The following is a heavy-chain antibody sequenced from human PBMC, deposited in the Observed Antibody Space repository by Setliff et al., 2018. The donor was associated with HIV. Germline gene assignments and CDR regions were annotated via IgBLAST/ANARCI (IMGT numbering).Heavy chain of an antibody. CDR1: GKSLSNYW. J-gene: IGHJ3*02. V-gene: IGHV5-10-1*01. Sequence: AGESLKISCKGSGKSLSNYWINWVRQMPGKGLEWMGRIDPSDSYINYGPSFQGHVTISADKSTNTAFLQWSSLKASDSAMYYCSRGTAVAGHDFANTPGDIWGQGTMVTVSS. D-gene: IGHD6-19*01. CDR3: SRGTAVAGHDFANTPGDI. CDR2: IDPSDSYI.